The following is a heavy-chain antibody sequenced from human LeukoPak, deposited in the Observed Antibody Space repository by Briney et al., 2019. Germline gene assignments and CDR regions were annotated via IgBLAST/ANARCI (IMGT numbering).Heavy chain of an antibody. CDR1: GFIFKNYA. CDR3: AKDGAIKSVGWYYYMDV. D-gene: IGHD1-26*01. V-gene: IGHV3-23*01. Sequence: PGGSLRLSCAASGFIFKNYAMTWVRQAPGRGLEWVSTISGGGDLTLYADSVKGRFTISRDNSKNALFLQMNSLRAEDTAVYYCAKDGAIKSVGWYYYMDVWGIGTTVTVSS. J-gene: IGHJ6*03. CDR2: ISGGGDLT.